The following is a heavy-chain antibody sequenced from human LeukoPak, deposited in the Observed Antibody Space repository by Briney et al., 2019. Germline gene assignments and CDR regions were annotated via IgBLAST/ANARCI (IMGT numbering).Heavy chain of an antibody. CDR1: GGTFSSYA. J-gene: IGHJ6*04. V-gene: IGHV1-2*02. Sequence: ASVKVSCKASGGTFSSYAISWVRQAPGQGLEWMGWINPNSGGTNYAQKFQGRVTMTRDTSISTAYMELSRLRSDDTAVYYCARAERMGYCSSTSCFLLTMDVWGKGTTVTISS. CDR2: INPNSGGT. CDR3: ARAERMGYCSSTSCFLLTMDV. D-gene: IGHD2-2*01.